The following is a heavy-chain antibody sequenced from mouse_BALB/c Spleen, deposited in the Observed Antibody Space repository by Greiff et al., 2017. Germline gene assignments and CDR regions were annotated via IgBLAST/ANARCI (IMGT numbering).Heavy chain of an antibody. CDR3: ARRGYGNYSYYYAMDY. D-gene: IGHD2-1*01. J-gene: IGHJ4*01. CDR1: GFSLTSYG. CDR2: IWSGGST. V-gene: IGHV2-2*02. Sequence: VQLLQSGPGLVQPSQSLSITCTVSGFSLTSYGVHWVRQSPGKGLEWLGVIWSGGSTDYNAAFISRLSISKDNSKSQVFFKMNSLQANDTAIYYCARRGYGNYSYYYAMDYWGQGTSVTVSS.